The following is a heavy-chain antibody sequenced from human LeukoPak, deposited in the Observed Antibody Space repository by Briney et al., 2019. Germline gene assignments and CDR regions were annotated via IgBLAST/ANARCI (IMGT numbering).Heavy chain of an antibody. D-gene: IGHD3-3*01. CDR1: GGSISSYY. CDR3: ARGADDFWSGYYLPSYYFDY. Sequence: SETLSLTCTVSGGSISSYYWSWLRQPPGKGLEWLGYIYYSGSTNYNPSLKSRVTISVDTSKNQFSLKLSSVTAADTAVYYCARGADDFWSGYYLPSYYFDYWGQGTLVTVS. V-gene: IGHV4-59*01. J-gene: IGHJ4*02. CDR2: IYYSGST.